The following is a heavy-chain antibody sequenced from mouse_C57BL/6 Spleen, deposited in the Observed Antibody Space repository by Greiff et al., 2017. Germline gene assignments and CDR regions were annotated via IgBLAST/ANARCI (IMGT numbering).Heavy chain of an antibody. V-gene: IGHV1-26*01. D-gene: IGHD1-1*01. CDR1: GYTFTDYY. CDR2: INPNNGGT. J-gene: IGHJ4*01. CDR3: ATTTVAPMDY. Sequence: EVQLQQSGPELVKPGASVKISCKASGYTFTDYYMNWVKQSHGKSLEWIGDINPNNGGTSYNQKFKGKATLTVDKSSSTAYMELRSLTSEDSAVYYCATTTVAPMDYWGQGTSVTVSS.